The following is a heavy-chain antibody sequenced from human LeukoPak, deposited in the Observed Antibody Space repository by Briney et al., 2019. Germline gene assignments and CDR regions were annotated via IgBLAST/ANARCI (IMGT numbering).Heavy chain of an antibody. CDR3: AKVSYVGCYFDY. CDR2: ISLIGWNT. D-gene: IGHD3-10*02. J-gene: IGHJ4*02. V-gene: IGHV3-23*01. CDR1: GFTCRNYA. Sequence: GGPLRLSCAASGFTCRNYAMNWVRQAPGKGLEGVSGISLIGWNTYYPHSVKGRFTISSNNSKNTLYLQMNSLKADNTAVYYCAKVSYVGCYFDYWGQGAMVSVSS.